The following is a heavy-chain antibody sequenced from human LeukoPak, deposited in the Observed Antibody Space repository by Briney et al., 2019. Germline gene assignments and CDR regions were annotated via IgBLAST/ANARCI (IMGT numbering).Heavy chain of an antibody. V-gene: IGHV3-7*03. CDR3: AKDGGGWGPLWFGENYYYMDV. CDR1: GFTFSKYW. Sequence: PGGSLRLSCAASGFTFSKYWMSWVRQAPGKGLEWVANIKQDGSEKYYVDSVKGRFTISRDNSKNTLYLQMNSLRAEDTAVYYCAKDGGGWGPLWFGENYYYMDVWGKGTTVTISS. J-gene: IGHJ6*03. D-gene: IGHD3-10*01. CDR2: IKQDGSEK.